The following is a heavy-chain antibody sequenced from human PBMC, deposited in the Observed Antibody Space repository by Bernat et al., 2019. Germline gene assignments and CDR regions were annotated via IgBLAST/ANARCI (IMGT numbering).Heavy chain of an antibody. CDR3: AREGRYSSGDY. Sequence: EVQLVESGGGLVQPGGSLRLSCAASGFTFSNYWMSWVRQAPGKGLEWVANIKQDGSEKNYVDSVKGRLTISRDNAKNSLYLQMDSLRAEDTAVYYCAREGRYSSGDYWGQGTLVTVTS. CDR1: GFTFSNYW. V-gene: IGHV3-7*04. D-gene: IGHD6-19*01. J-gene: IGHJ4*02. CDR2: IKQDGSEK.